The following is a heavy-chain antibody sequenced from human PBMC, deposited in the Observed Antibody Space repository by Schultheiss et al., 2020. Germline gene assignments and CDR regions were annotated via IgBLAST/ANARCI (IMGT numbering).Heavy chain of an antibody. CDR2: IWYDGSNK. V-gene: IGHV3-33*08. CDR1: GFTFSSYG. Sequence: GGSLRLSCAASGFTFSSYGMHWVRQAPGKGLEWVAVIWYDGSNKYYADSVKGRFTISRDNSKNTLYLQMNSLRAEDTAVYYCTTAFRSGSYLIRGLWGQGTLVTVSS. CDR3: TTAFRSGSYLIRGL. D-gene: IGHD3-10*01. J-gene: IGHJ4*02.